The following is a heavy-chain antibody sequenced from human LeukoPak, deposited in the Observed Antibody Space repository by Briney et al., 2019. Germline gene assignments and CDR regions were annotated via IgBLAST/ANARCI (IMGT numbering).Heavy chain of an antibody. J-gene: IGHJ4*02. V-gene: IGHV3-23*01. CDR2: ISGSGGST. CDR3: AKGEQWPRGFDC. D-gene: IGHD6-19*01. CDR1: GSTFNTYA. Sequence: GGSLRLSCAASGSTFNTYAMSWVRQAPGKGLEWVTAISGSGGSTYYADSVKGRFTISRDNSKNTLYLQMNSLRAEDTAVYYCAKGEQWPRGFDCWGQGTLVTVSS.